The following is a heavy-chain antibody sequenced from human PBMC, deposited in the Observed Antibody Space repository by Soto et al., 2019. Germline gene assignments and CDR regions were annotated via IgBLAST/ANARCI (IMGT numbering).Heavy chain of an antibody. CDR1: GGTFSSYA. D-gene: IGHD3-22*01. CDR2: IIPIFGTA. Sequence: SVKVSCKASGGTFSSYAISWVRQAPGQGLEWMGGIIPIFGTANYAQKFQGRVTITADESTSTAYMELSSLRSEDTAVYYCARTLSYYDSSGYLFYWGQGTLVTVSS. CDR3: ARTLSYYDSSGYLFY. J-gene: IGHJ4*02. V-gene: IGHV1-69*13.